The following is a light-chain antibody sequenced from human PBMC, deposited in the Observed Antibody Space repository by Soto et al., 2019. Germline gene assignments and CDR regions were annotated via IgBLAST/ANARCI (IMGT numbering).Light chain of an antibody. CDR3: QSYDSSLNGVV. J-gene: IGLJ2*01. Sequence: QSVLTQPPSVSGAPGQRVTISCTGSSSNIGAGYDVHWYQQLPGTAPKLLIYGNNNRPSGVPDRFSRSKSGTSASLAITGLQAEDEADYSCQSYDSSLNGVVFGGGTKLTVL. CDR2: GNN. V-gene: IGLV1-40*01. CDR1: SSNIGAGYD.